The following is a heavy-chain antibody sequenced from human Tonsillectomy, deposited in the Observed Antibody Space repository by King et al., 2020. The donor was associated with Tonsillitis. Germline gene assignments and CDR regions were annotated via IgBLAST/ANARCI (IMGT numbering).Heavy chain of an antibody. CDR1: GFTFSSYA. D-gene: IGHD3-22*01. V-gene: IGHV3-23*04. J-gene: IGHJ4*02. Sequence: VQLVESGGGLVQPGGSLRLSCAASGFTFSSYAMSWVRQAPGKGLEWVSGISGGGATTYYAGSVKGRFTISRDNSKNTLYLQMNSLRAEDTATYYRAKDLVYYESSGYYGPSDHWGQGTLVTVSS. CDR3: AKDLVYYESSGYYGPSDH. CDR2: ISGGGATT.